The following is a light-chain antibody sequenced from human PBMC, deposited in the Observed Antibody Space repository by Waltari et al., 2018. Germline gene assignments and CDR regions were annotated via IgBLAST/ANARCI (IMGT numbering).Light chain of an antibody. CDR3: QQYGGSPYT. CDR2: GAS. V-gene: IGKV3-20*01. J-gene: IGKJ2*01. CDR1: QSVAGSY. Sequence: EIELTQSPRTLSLSPGERATLSCRASQSVAGSYLAWYQHKPGQVPRLLIYGASIRATGIPDRFSGSGSGTGFTLTISRLEPEDFAVYYCQQYGGSPYTFGQGTKLEIK.